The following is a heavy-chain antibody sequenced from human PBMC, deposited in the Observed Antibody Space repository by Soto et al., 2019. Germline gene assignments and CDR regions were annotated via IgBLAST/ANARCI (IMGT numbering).Heavy chain of an antibody. CDR2: IFYSGST. Sequence: PSETLSLTCTVSGGSISSGDYYWSWIRQPPGKGLEWIGYIFYSGSTYYNPSLKSRVTMSVDTSQNQFSLKLSSVTAADTAVYYCARFYSSPWFDHWGQGTLVTVS. D-gene: IGHD6-13*01. V-gene: IGHV4-30-4*02. CDR1: GGSISSGDYY. CDR3: ARFYSSPWFDH. J-gene: IGHJ5*02.